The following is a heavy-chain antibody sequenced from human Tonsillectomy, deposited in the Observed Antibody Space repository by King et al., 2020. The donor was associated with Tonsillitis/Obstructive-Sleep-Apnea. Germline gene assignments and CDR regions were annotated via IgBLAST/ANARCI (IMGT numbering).Heavy chain of an antibody. D-gene: IGHD5-12*01. CDR3: TTGYGDY. V-gene: IGHV3-73*01. J-gene: IGHJ4*02. Sequence: VQLVESGGGLVQPGGSLKLSCAASGFTFSDFTMHWVRQASGKGLEWVGRIRSKANSYATVYAASVKGRFTISRDDSKNTAYLQMNSLKTEDTAVYHCTTGYGDYWGQGTLVTVSS. CDR1: GFTFSDFT. CDR2: IRSKANSYAT.